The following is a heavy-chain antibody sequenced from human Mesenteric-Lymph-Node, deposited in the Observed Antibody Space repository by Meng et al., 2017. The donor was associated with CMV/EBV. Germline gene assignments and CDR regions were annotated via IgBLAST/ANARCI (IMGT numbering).Heavy chain of an antibody. D-gene: IGHD2-2*01. V-gene: IGHV3-7*01. CDR2: IKQDGSEK. J-gene: IGHJ4*02. Sequence: GGSLRLSCVASGFSFSAYTMNWVRQAPGKGLEWVANIKQDGSEKYYVDSVKGRFTISRDNAKNSLYLQMNSLRAEDTAVYYCARVAPKEYCSSTSCSGFDYWGQGTLVTVSS. CDR3: ARVAPKEYCSSTSCSGFDY. CDR1: GFSFSAYT.